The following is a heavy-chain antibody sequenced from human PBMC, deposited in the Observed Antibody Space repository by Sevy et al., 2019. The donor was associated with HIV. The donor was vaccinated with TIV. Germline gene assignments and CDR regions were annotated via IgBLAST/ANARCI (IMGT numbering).Heavy chain of an antibody. CDR3: ARAGTLYSGYTYGSIDF. Sequence: ASVKVSCKASGYTFTGDCMHWVRQTPGQGLEWMGWINPKRGDTKSAQRFQGRVTMTRDTSISTAYMELSRLRSDDTAVYYCARAGTLYSGYTYGSIDFWGQGTLVTVSS. V-gene: IGHV1-2*02. D-gene: IGHD5-18*01. J-gene: IGHJ4*02. CDR1: GYTFTGDC. CDR2: INPKRGDT.